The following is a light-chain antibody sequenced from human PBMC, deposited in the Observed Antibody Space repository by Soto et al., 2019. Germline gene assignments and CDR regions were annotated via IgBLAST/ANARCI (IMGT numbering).Light chain of an antibody. Sequence: IVLTQAPATPSFSPGGRPTLYCGASQRVSGGFLAWYQEKPALAPXLXXYDTSFRATGIPDRFSGSGSGTDFTLPISRLEPEDFAVYYCQQYGSSPPITFGQGTRLEIK. CDR2: DTS. CDR3: QQYGSSPPIT. V-gene: IGKV3D-20*01. J-gene: IGKJ5*01. CDR1: QRVSGGF.